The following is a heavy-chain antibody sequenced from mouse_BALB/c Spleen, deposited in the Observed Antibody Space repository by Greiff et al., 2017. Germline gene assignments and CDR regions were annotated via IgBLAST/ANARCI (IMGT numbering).Heavy chain of an antibody. V-gene: IGHV7-3*02. CDR3: ARDIGRRMDY. D-gene: IGHD6-1*01. Sequence: EVKLMESGGGLVQPGGSLRLSCATSGFTFTDYYMSWVRQPPGKALEWLGFIRNKANGYTTEYSASVKGRFTISRDNSQSILYLQMNTLRAEDSATYYCARDIGRRMDYWGQGTSVTVSS. CDR2: IRNKANGYTT. CDR1: GFTFTDYY. J-gene: IGHJ4*01.